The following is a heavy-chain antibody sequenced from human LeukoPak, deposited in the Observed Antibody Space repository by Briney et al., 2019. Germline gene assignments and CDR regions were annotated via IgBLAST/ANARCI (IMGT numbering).Heavy chain of an antibody. CDR1: GYTFTSYG. CDR2: INPSAGSA. V-gene: IGHV1-46*01. J-gene: IGHJ4*02. Sequence: ASVKVSCKASGYTFTSYGISWVRQAPGQGLEWMGMINPSAGSASYAQKFQGRVTVTRDTSTSTVYMELSSLRSEDTAVYYCARDDSSDYNFDYWGQGTLVTVSS. D-gene: IGHD3-22*01. CDR3: ARDDSSDYNFDY.